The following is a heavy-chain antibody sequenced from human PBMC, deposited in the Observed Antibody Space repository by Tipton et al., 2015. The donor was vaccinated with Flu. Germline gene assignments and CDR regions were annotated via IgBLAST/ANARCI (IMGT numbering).Heavy chain of an antibody. Sequence: VQLVQSGGGLVQPGGSLRLSCTASGFTFANYEMHWVRQAPGKGLEWVSYISTSGSSIYYADSVKGRFTISRDNSKNNLYLQMNGLRAEDTAVYYYAREEGVGNYCFGMDVWGQGTTVTVSS. J-gene: IGHJ6*01. V-gene: IGHV3-48*03. CDR2: ISTSGSSI. CDR1: GFTFANYE. CDR3: AREEGVGNYCFGMDV.